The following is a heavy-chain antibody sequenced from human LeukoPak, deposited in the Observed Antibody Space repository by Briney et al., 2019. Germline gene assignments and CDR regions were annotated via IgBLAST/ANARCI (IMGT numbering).Heavy chain of an antibody. CDR2: MNPNSGNT. J-gene: IGHJ4*02. V-gene: IGHV1-8*02. D-gene: IGHD3-22*01. CDR1: GGTFSSYA. CDR3: ARPSSYYDSSGYDY. Sequence: ASVKVSCKASGGTFSSYAISWVRQATGQGLEWMGWMNPNSGNTGYAQKFQGRVTMTRNTSISTAYMELSSLRSEDTAVYYCARPSSYYDSSGYDYWGQGTLVTVSS.